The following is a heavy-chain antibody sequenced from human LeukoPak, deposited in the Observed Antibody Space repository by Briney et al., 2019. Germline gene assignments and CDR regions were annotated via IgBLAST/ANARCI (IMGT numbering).Heavy chain of an antibody. CDR1: GGSFSGYY. J-gene: IGHJ4*02. CDR3: ARHGSIAVAPDY. CDR2: INHSGST. V-gene: IGHV4-34*01. Sequence: SETLSLTCAVYGGSFSGYYWSWIRQPPGKGLEWIGEINHSGSTNYNPSLKSRVTISVDTSKNQFSLKLSSVTAADTAVYYCARHGSIAVAPDYWGQGTLVTVSS. D-gene: IGHD6-19*01.